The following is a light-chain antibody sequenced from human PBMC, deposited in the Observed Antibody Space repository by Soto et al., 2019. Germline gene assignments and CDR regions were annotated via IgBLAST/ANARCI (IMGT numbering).Light chain of an antibody. Sequence: LQITQSPSTLSASVGDRVTSTCRASQRISFWLAWYQQKPGSAPNLLIYDASTLGGGVPSRFSGSGSGTEFTLTISNLQPDDFASYYCQQYNSCPLTFGGGTQVDIK. CDR3: QQYNSCPLT. CDR2: DAS. J-gene: IGKJ4*01. V-gene: IGKV1-5*01. CDR1: QRISFW.